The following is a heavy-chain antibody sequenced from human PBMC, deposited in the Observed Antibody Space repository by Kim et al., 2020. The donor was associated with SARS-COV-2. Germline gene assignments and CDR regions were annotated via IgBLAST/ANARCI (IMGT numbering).Heavy chain of an antibody. CDR3: ARVPDIV. Sequence: GGSLRLSCLVSGFVVSNNYMTWVRQAPGKGLEWVSNIYSGNSTLYADSVKGRFTISRDNSKNTLYLQMNSLRAEDTAVYYCARVPDIVGGQGTLVTVSS. J-gene: IGHJ4*02. CDR1: GFVVSNNY. CDR2: IYSGNST. V-gene: IGHV3-53*01. D-gene: IGHD5-12*01.